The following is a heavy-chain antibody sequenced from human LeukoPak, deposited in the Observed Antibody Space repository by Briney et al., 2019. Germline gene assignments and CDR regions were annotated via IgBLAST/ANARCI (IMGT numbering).Heavy chain of an antibody. CDR1: GGTFSSYA. CDR2: IIPIFGTA. J-gene: IGHJ4*02. V-gene: IGHV1-69*06. Sequence: ASVKVSCKASGGTFSSYAISWVRQAPGQGLEWMGGIIPIFGTANYAQKFQGRVTITADKSTSTAYMELSSLRSEDTAVYYCARVDSSGWYYFDYWGQGTPVTVSS. D-gene: IGHD6-19*01. CDR3: ARVDSSGWYYFDY.